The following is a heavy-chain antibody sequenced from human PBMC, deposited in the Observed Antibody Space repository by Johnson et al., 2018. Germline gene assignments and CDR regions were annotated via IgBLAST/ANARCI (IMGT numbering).Heavy chain of an antibody. CDR3: ARGVEMATHGGDVFDL. CDR1: GFTFRDYA. V-gene: IGHV3-30*01. CDR2: ISYDGSIT. J-gene: IGHJ3*01. D-gene: IGHD5-24*01. Sequence: VQLVESGGGVVQPGRSLRLSCSASGFTFRDYAFHWVRQAPGKGLEWVALISYDGSITSNEDSVEGRFTISRDNAKNTRFLQMNSLRRQETAVYYCARGVEMATHGGDVFDLWGQGTMVTVSS.